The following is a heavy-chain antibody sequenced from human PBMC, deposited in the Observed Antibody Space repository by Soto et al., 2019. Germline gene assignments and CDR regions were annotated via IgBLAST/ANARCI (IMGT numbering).Heavy chain of an antibody. V-gene: IGHV1-8*01. J-gene: IGHJ6*02. CDR3: ARGVGYSGYGLYYYYGMDV. CDR1: GYTFTSYD. CDR2: MNPNSGNT. D-gene: IGHD5-12*01. Sequence: QVQLVQSGAEVKKPGASVKVSCKASGYTFTSYDINWVRQATGQGLEWMGWMNPNSGNTGYAQKGRVIDTMTRRTSISTANMKLSGLRSEDTAVYYSARGVGYSGYGLYYYYGMDVRCQGTTVIDSS.